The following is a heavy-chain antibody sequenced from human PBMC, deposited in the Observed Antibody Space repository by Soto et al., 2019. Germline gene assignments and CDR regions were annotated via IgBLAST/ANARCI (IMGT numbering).Heavy chain of an antibody. CDR1: GFTFSSYS. Sequence: GGSLRLSCAASGFTFSSYSMNWVRQAPGKGLEWVSYISSSSSTIYYADSVKGRFTISRDNAKNSLYLQMNSLRDEDTAVYYCARESIVVVPAAMYSYYGMDVWGQATTVTLSS. D-gene: IGHD2-2*01. CDR3: ARESIVVVPAAMYSYYGMDV. V-gene: IGHV3-48*02. J-gene: IGHJ6*02. CDR2: ISSSSSTI.